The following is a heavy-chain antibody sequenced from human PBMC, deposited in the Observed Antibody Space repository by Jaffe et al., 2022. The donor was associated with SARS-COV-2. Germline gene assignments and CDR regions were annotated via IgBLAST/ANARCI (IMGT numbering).Heavy chain of an antibody. Sequence: EVQLVESGGGLVQPGGSLRLSCAASGFTFSSYSMNWVRQAPGKGLEWVSYISSSSSTIYYADSVKGRFTISRDNAKNSLYLQMNSLRAEDTAVYYCARVAGGGGFDYWGQGTLVTVSS. CDR3: ARVAGGGGFDY. CDR2: ISSSSSTI. CDR1: GFTFSSYS. V-gene: IGHV3-48*01. J-gene: IGHJ4*02. D-gene: IGHD2-15*01.